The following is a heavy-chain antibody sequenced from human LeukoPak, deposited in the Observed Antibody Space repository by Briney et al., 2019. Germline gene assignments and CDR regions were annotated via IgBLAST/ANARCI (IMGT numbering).Heavy chain of an antibody. Sequence: SVKVSCKASGGTFIIYAISWVRQAPGQGLEWMGGIIPIFGTANYAQKFQGRVTITADESTSTAYMELSSLRSEDTAVYYCVGDAYSGRGAYWGQGTLVTVSS. V-gene: IGHV1-69*13. J-gene: IGHJ4*02. D-gene: IGHD1-26*01. CDR2: IIPIFGTA. CDR1: GGTFIIYA. CDR3: VGDAYSGRGAY.